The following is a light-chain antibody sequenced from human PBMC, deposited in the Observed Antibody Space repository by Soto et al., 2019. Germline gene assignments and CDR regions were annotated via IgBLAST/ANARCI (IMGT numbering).Light chain of an antibody. V-gene: IGKV1-9*01. J-gene: IGKJ5*01. CDR2: AAS. CDR3: QLLNTYPFT. CDR1: QDISTH. Sequence: IQLTQSPSSLSASVGDRVTISCRASQDISTHLAWFAQKPGRAPQLLIYAASTLHSGVPSRFSGSGSGTDFTLTISSLQPEDFATYYCQLLNTYPFTFGPGTRLDIK.